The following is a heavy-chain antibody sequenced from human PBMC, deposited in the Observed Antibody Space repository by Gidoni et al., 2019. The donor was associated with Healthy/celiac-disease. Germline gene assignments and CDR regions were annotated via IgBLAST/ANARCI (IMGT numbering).Heavy chain of an antibody. CDR1: GGSISSSSYY. V-gene: IGHV4-39*01. CDR2: IYYSGST. Sequence: QLQLQESGPGLVKPSATLSLTCTVSGGSISSSSYYWGWIRQPPGKGLEWIGSIYYSGSTYYNPSLKSRVTISVDTSKNQFSLKLSSVTAADTAVYYCARGDVGLLWFGESTAPFDYWGQGTLVTVSS. D-gene: IGHD3-10*01. CDR3: ARGDVGLLWFGESTAPFDY. J-gene: IGHJ4*02.